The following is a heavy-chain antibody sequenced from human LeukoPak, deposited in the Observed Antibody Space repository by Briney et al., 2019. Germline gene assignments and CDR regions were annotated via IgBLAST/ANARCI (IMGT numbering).Heavy chain of an antibody. J-gene: IGHJ5*02. V-gene: IGHV1-69*04. CDR1: GGTFSSYA. D-gene: IGHD5/OR15-5a*01. CDR2: IIPILGIA. Sequence: SVKVSCKASGGTFSSYAISWVRQAPGQGLEWMGRIIPILGIANYAQKFQGRVTITADKSTSTAYMELSSLRSEDTAVYYCAKYVSTGWFDPWGQGTLVTVSS. CDR3: AKYVSTGWFDP.